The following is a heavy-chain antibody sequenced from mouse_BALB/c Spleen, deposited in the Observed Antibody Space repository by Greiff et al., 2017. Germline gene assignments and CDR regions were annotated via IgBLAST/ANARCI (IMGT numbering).Heavy chain of an antibody. CDR1: GYSFTGYY. J-gene: IGHJ1*01. V-gene: IGHV1-31*01. Sequence: EVQLQQSGPELVKPGASVKISCKASGYSFTGYYMHWVKQSHVKSLEWIGRINPYNGATSYNQNFKDKASLTVDKSSSTAYMELHSLTSEDSAVYYCASPFYGNYDWYFDVWGAGTTVTVSS. CDR3: ASPFYGNYDWYFDV. D-gene: IGHD2-1*01. CDR2: INPYNGAT.